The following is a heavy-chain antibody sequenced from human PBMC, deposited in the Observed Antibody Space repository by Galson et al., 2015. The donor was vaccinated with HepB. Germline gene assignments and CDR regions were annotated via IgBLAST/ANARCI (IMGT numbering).Heavy chain of an antibody. CDR1: GYSFTSYW. V-gene: IGHV5-10-1*01. J-gene: IGHJ4*02. CDR2: IDPSDSYT. D-gene: IGHD1-26*01. Sequence: QSGAEVKKPGESLRISCKGSGYSFTSYWISWVRQMPGKGLEWMGRIDPSDSYTNYSPSFQGHVTISADKSISTAYLQWSSLKASDTAMYYCARHFRLALHTTQGIDYWGQGTLVTVSS. CDR3: ARHFRLALHTTQGIDY.